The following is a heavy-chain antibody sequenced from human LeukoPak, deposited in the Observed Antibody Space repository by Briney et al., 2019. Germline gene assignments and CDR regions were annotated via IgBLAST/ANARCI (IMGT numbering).Heavy chain of an antibody. CDR3: ARLQLGGWFGESYYGMDV. J-gene: IGHJ6*02. CDR1: GGSISSGGYY. V-gene: IGHV4-30-2*01. D-gene: IGHD3-10*01. Sequence: SETLSLTCTVSGGSISSGGYYWSWIRQPPGKGLEWIGYIYHSGSTYYNPSLKSRVTISVDRSKNQFSLKLSSVTAADTAVYYCARLQLGGWFGESYYGMDVWGQGTTVTVSS. CDR2: IYHSGST.